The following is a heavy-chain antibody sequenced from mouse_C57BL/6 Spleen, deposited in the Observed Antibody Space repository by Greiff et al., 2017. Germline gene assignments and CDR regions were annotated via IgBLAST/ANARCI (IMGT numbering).Heavy chain of an antibody. J-gene: IGHJ2*01. CDR1: GYTFSSYW. CDR3: ARGENYGSPDY. D-gene: IGHD1-1*01. CDR2: IYPGDGDT. V-gene: IGHV1-80*01. Sequence: VQLQQSGAELVKPGASVKISCTASGYTFSSYWMNWVQQRPGKGLEWIGQIYPGDGDTNYNGKFKGKATLTADKSSSTAYMQLSSLTSEDSAVYFCARGENYGSPDYWGQGTTLTVSS.